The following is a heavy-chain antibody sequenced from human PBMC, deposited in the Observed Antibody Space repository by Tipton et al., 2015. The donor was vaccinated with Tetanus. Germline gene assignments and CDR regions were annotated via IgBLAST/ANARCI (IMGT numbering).Heavy chain of an antibody. Sequence: TLSLTCTVSGGSVRSGDYSWNWIRQPPGKGLEWLAYVSYSGRTNSNYPLKSRITISQDTSKNQFSLKLTSVTAADTAVYFCARVSRRNFYFDYWGPGAQVTVSS. V-gene: IGHV4-61*08. CDR1: GGSVRSGDYS. J-gene: IGHJ4*02. CDR3: ARVSRRNFYFDY. CDR2: VSYSGRT.